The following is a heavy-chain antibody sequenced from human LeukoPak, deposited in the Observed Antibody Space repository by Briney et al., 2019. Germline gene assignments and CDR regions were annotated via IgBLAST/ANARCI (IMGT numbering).Heavy chain of an antibody. V-gene: IGHV1-18*01. Sequence: ASAKVSCKASGYTFTSYGISWVRQAPGQGLGWMGWISAYNGNTNYAQKLQGRVTMTTDTSTSTAYMELRSLRSDDTAVYYCARGGEIVVVTATLDYWGQGTLVTVSS. D-gene: IGHD2-21*02. CDR2: ISAYNGNT. CDR1: GYTFTSYG. J-gene: IGHJ4*02. CDR3: ARGGEIVVVTATLDY.